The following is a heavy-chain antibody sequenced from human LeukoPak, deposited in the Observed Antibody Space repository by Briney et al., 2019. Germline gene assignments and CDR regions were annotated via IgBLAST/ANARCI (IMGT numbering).Heavy chain of an antibody. Sequence: QPGGSLRLSCAASGFTFSSYGMHWVRQAPGKGLEWVAVISYDGSNKYYADSVKGRFTISRDNSKNTLYLQMNSLRAEDTAVYYCAKGRYGSGWSSFDYWGQGTLVTVSS. J-gene: IGHJ4*02. CDR3: AKGRYGSGWSSFDY. CDR2: ISYDGSNK. V-gene: IGHV3-30*18. CDR1: GFTFSSYG. D-gene: IGHD6-19*01.